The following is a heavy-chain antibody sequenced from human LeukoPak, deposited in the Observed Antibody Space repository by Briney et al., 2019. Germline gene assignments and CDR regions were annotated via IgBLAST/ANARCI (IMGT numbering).Heavy chain of an antibody. J-gene: IGHJ3*02. CDR3: ARAYAIFAPGAFDI. CDR1: GGTFSSYA. V-gene: IGHV1-69*05. D-gene: IGHD3-3*01. CDR2: IIPIFGTA. Sequence: ASVKVSCKASGGTFSSYAISWVRQAPGQGLEWMGRIIPIFGTANYAQKFQGRVTITTDESTSTAYMELSSLRSEDTAVYYCARAYAIFAPGAFDIWGQGTMVTVSS.